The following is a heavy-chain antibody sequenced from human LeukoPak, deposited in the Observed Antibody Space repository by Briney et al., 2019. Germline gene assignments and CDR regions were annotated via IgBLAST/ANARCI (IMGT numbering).Heavy chain of an antibody. CDR3: ARGPAVGNWFDP. V-gene: IGHV4-34*01. CDR1: GFIFSTSG. J-gene: IGHJ5*02. D-gene: IGHD6-19*01. Sequence: GSLRLSCAASGFIFSTSGLNWIRQPPGKGLEWIGEINHSGSTNYNPSLKSRVTISVDTSKNQFSLKLSSVTAADTAVYYCARGPAVGNWFDPWGQGTLVTVSS. CDR2: INHSGST.